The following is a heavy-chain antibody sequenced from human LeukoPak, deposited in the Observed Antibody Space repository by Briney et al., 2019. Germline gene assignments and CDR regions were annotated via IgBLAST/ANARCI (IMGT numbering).Heavy chain of an antibody. D-gene: IGHD3-3*01. CDR2: INPDTGVT. J-gene: IGHJ5*02. V-gene: IGHV1-2*02. Sequence: ASVKDSCKASRDSLTSNKMQWVPQAPEQGLEWMGWINPDTGVTKYAQKLQSRVTMTRDTSISTDYMELTSLRSDDSTVDDCARNVCAGECFPWGQGTLVTVSS. CDR3: ARNVCAGECFP. CDR1: RDSLTSNK.